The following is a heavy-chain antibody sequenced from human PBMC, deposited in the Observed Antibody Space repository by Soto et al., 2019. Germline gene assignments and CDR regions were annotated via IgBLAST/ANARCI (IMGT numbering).Heavy chain of an antibody. CDR2: IYSGGST. J-gene: IGHJ6*03. Sequence: GVSLRLSCAASGFTVSSNYMSWVRQAPGKGLEWVSVIYSGGSTYYADSVKGRFTISRHNSKNTLYLQMNSLRAEDTAVYYCARVLGEVVPAAIYYYMDVWGKGTTVTVSS. CDR3: ARVLGEVVPAAIYYYMDV. CDR1: GFTVSSNY. D-gene: IGHD2-2*01. V-gene: IGHV3-53*04.